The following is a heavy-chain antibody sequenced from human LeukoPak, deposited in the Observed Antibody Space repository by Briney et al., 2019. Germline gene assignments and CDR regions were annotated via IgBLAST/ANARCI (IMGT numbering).Heavy chain of an antibody. CDR1: GFTFDDYA. Sequence: PGRSLRLSCAASGFTFDDYAMHWVRQAPGKGLEWVSGISWNSGSIGYADSVKGRFTISRDNAKNSLYLQMNSLRAEDTALYYCAKDTGALWFEDFHYYGMDVWGQGTTVTVSS. J-gene: IGHJ6*02. CDR2: ISWNSGSI. V-gene: IGHV3-9*01. D-gene: IGHD3-10*01. CDR3: AKDTGALWFEDFHYYGMDV.